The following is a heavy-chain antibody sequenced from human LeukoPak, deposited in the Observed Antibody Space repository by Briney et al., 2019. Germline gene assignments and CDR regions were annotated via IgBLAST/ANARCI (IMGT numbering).Heavy chain of an antibody. CDR2: FYYSEST. J-gene: IGHJ4*02. Sequence: PSETLSLTCTVSGGSISSSTYYWGWIRQPPGKGLEGLGSFYYSESTYYSTSINTRVTISVDTTKNQFSLKLSSVTAADTAVYYSARLNARVNFGVVIINYFDYWGQGTLVTVSS. CDR1: GGSISSSTYY. D-gene: IGHD3-3*01. V-gene: IGHV4-39*07. CDR3: ARLNARVNFGVVIINYFDY.